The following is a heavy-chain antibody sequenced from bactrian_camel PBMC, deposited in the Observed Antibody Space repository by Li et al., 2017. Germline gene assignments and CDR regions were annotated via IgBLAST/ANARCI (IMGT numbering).Heavy chain of an antibody. V-gene: IGHV3S6*01. CDR2: LKWDGTDT. CDR3: ASFGGGESDY. D-gene: IGHD1*01. CDR1: GFTFSSYG. J-gene: IGHJ4*01. Sequence: HVQLVESGGGLVQPGGSLRLSCAASGFTFSSYGMYWVRQAPGKGLEWVSTLKWDGTDTYYADFVKGRFATSRDNAKNTLYLQLNSLKTEDTAMYYCASFGGGESDYWGQGTQVTVS.